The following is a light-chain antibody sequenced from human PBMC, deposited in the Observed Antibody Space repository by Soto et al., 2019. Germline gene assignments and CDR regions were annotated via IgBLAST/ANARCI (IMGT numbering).Light chain of an antibody. CDR2: DAS. CDR3: QQRSKWPPKYT. Sequence: EVVLTQSPATLSLSPGERATLSCRASQSVGSYLAWYQQKPGQAPRLLILDASNMATGIPARFSGSGSGTDFTLTISSLEPEDFAVYYCQQRSKWPPKYTFGQGTKLEIK. V-gene: IGKV3-11*01. CDR1: QSVGSY. J-gene: IGKJ2*01.